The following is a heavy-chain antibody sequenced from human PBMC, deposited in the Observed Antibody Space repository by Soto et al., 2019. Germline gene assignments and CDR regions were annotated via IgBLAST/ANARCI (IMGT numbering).Heavy chain of an antibody. Sequence: EVQLLESGGGLVQPGGSLRLSCAASGFTFSSYAMTWVRQAPGKGLEWVSALSGSGVSTYYADSVKGRFTISRDNSKNTLYLQMNSLRAEDTAVYYCAKGGESKDYYDTSGYYLYYYYAMDVWGQGTTVTVSS. CDR1: GFTFSSYA. J-gene: IGHJ6*02. D-gene: IGHD3-22*01. V-gene: IGHV3-23*01. CDR2: LSGSGVST. CDR3: AKGGESKDYYDTSGYYLYYYYAMDV.